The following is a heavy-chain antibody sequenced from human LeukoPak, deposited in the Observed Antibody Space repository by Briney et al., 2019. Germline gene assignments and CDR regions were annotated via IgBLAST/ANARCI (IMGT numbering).Heavy chain of an antibody. CDR2: IYSSGST. Sequence: ETLSLTCAVSRGSISSSKWWSWVRQPPGKGLEWIGSIYSSGSTYYNPSLKSRVTISVDTSKNQFSLKLTSVTAADTAVYYCARHYGPWGQGTLVTVSS. CDR1: RGSISSSKW. J-gene: IGHJ5*02. D-gene: IGHD4-17*01. V-gene: IGHV4-39*01. CDR3: ARHYGP.